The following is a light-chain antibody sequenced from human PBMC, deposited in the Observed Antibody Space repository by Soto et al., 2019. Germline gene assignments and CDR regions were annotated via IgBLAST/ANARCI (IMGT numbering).Light chain of an antibody. V-gene: IGKV3-11*01. Sequence: EIVLTQSPATLSLSPGERATLSSRASQSVSNYLAWYQQKPGQAPRLLIYDASNRVTGIPARFSGSGSRTDFTLTISSLEPEDSAIYYFRQRSGWPRTFGGGTKVEIQ. CDR1: QSVSNY. CDR3: RQRSGWPRT. J-gene: IGKJ4*02. CDR2: DAS.